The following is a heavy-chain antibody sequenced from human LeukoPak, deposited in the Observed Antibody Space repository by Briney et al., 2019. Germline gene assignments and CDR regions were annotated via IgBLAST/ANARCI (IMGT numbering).Heavy chain of an antibody. CDR1: GFTFRTYW. J-gene: IGHJ4*02. V-gene: IGHV3-7*01. Sequence: GGPLRLSCAASGFTFRTYWMSWVRQAPGKGLEWVANIKEDGSEKYYVDSVKGRFTISRDNAKNSLYLQMNSLRAEDTAVYYCARGRLGDSWGQGTLVTVSS. CDR2: IKEDGSEK. CDR3: ARGRLGDS. D-gene: IGHD4-17*01.